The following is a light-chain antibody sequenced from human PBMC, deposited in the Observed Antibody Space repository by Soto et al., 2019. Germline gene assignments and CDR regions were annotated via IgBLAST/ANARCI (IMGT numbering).Light chain of an antibody. CDR3: QQRKNWPPIT. Sequence: IVLTQSPGTLSLSPGERATLSCRASQSVSSSYLAWYQQKPGQAPRLLIYGASSRATGIPARFSGSGSGTEFTLTISSLQSEDFAVYYCQQRKNWPPITFGQGTRLEI. CDR1: QSVSSSY. V-gene: IGKV3D-20*02. J-gene: IGKJ5*01. CDR2: GAS.